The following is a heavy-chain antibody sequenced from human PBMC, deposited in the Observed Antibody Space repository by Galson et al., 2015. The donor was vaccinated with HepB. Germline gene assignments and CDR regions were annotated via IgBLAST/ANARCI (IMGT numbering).Heavy chain of an antibody. J-gene: IGHJ6*02. D-gene: IGHD2-2*01. CDR1: GGTFSSYA. CDR2: IIPIFGTA. Sequence: SVKVSCKASGGTFSSYAIGWVRQAPGQGLEWMGGIIPIFGTANYAQKFQGRVTITADESTSTAYMELSSLRSEDTAVYYCARDIVVVPAAGGAYYYYGMDVWGQGTTVTVSS. CDR3: ARDIVVVPAAGGAYYYYGMDV. V-gene: IGHV1-69*13.